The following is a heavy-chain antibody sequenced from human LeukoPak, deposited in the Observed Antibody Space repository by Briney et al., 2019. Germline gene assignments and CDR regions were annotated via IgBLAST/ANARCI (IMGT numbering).Heavy chain of an antibody. Sequence: SETLSLTCTVSGGSISSGGYYWSWIRQHPGKGLEWIGYIYYSGSTYCNPSLKSRVTISVDTSENQFSLKLSSVTAADTAVYYCARYVVYGSGKYYFDYWGQGTLVTVSS. CDR1: GGSISSGGYY. J-gene: IGHJ4*02. D-gene: IGHD3-10*01. V-gene: IGHV4-31*03. CDR3: ARYVVYGSGKYYFDY. CDR2: IYYSGST.